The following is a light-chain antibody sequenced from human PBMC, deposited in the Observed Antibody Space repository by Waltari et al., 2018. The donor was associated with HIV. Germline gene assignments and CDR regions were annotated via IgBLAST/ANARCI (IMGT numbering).Light chain of an antibody. CDR3: SSYTTSSTYV. V-gene: IGLV2-14*01. Sequence: QSALAQPASVSGSPGQSITISCTGTSTDIGAYHYVSWYQKHPDRAPKVILYQVKTRPSGVSDRFSGSKSGNTASLTISGLQAEDEADYYCSSYTTSSTYVFGRGTTVSVL. CDR2: QVK. CDR1: STDIGAYHY. J-gene: IGLJ1*01.